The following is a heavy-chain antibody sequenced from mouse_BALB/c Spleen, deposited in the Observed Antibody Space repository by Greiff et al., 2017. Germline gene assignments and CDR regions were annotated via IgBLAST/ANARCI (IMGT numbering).Heavy chain of an antibody. CDR2: IDPANGNT. V-gene: IGHV14-3*02. CDR1: GFNIKDTY. CDR3: ARSLYYGYDDAMDY. D-gene: IGHD2-2*01. J-gene: IGHJ4*01. Sequence: EVQVVESGAELVKPGASVKLSCTASGFNIKDTYMHWVKQRPEQGLEWIGRIDPANGNTKYDPKFQGKATITADTSSNTAYLQLSSLTSEDTAVYYCARSLYYGYDDAMDYWGQGTSVTVSS.